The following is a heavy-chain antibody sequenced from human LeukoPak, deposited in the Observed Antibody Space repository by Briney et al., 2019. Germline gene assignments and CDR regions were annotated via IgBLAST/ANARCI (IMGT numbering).Heavy chain of an antibody. CDR3: AKVGPYYYDSSGYYYGHDAFDI. D-gene: IGHD3-22*01. CDR1: GFTFSSYG. Sequence: GGSLRLSCAASGFTFSSYGMRWVRQAPGKGLEWVAVISYDGSNKYYADSVKGRFTISRDNSKNTLYLQMNSLRAEDTAVYYCAKVGPYYYDSSGYYYGHDAFDIWGQGTMVTVSS. V-gene: IGHV3-30*18. J-gene: IGHJ3*02. CDR2: ISYDGSNK.